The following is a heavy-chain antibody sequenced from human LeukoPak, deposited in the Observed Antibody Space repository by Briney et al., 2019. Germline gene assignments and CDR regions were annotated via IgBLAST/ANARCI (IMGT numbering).Heavy chain of an antibody. D-gene: IGHD3-9*01. CDR2: ISAYNGNT. V-gene: IGHV1-18*01. CDR1: GYTFTSYG. Sequence: GASVKVSCKASGYTFTSYGISWVRQAPGQGLEWMGWISAYNGNTNYAQKLQGRVTMTTDTSTSTAYVELRSLRSDDTAVYYCARDREVLRYFDWLVWGQGTLVTVSS. J-gene: IGHJ4*02. CDR3: ARDREVLRYFDWLV.